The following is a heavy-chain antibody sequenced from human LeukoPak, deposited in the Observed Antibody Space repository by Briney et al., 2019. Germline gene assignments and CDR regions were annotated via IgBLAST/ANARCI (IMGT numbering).Heavy chain of an antibody. CDR1: GYTFINSY. V-gene: IGHV1-2*02. Sequence: ASVTVSFKASGYTFINSYIHWVRQAPGQGLEWMGSMNPKSGGTKYAQKFQGRVSMTRDTAISTDYMELASLTSDDTAVYYCARAGGRSWFDPWGPGTLVTVSS. CDR2: MNPKSGGT. D-gene: IGHD1-26*01. CDR3: ARAGGRSWFDP. J-gene: IGHJ5*02.